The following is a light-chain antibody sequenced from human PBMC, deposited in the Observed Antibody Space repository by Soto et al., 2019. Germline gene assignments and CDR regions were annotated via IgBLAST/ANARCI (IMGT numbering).Light chain of an antibody. J-gene: IGKJ5*01. Sequence: DIQMTQSPSSLSASVGDRVTITCRASESIARHLNWYQQKPGKAPKLLIYAASSLQIGVPSRFRGGGSGTDFTLTISNLQPEDFATYYFQQTYTALSITFGQGTRLEIK. CDR1: ESIARH. CDR3: QQTYTALSIT. CDR2: AAS. V-gene: IGKV1-39*01.